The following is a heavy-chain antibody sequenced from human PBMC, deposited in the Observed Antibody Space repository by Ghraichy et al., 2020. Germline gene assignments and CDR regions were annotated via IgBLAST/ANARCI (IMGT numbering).Heavy chain of an antibody. CDR2: IYSGGST. Sequence: GGSLRLSCAASGFTVSSNYMSWVRQAPGKGLEWVSVIYSGGSTYYADSVKGRFTISRDNSKNTLYLQMNSLRAEDTAVYYCARDGDCSSTSCYDYWGQGTLVTVSS. D-gene: IGHD2-2*01. CDR1: GFTVSSNY. V-gene: IGHV3-53*01. CDR3: ARDGDCSSTSCYDY. J-gene: IGHJ4*02.